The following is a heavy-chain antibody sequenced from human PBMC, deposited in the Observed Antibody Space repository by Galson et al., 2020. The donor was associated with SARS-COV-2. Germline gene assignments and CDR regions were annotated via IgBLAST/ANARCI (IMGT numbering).Heavy chain of an antibody. V-gene: IGHV3-66*02. CDR2: IFDDGDT. CDR1: GFTVTNNY. J-gene: IGHJ6*03. D-gene: IGHD3-3*01. Sequence: GGSLRLSCAASGFTVTNNYITWVRQAPGKGLEWVSVIFDDGDTLYADSVGGRFTISRDSSKNTVYLQMNSLRADDTALYYCATQTVPDFFYDYMDVWGKGTTVTISS. CDR3: ATQTVPDFFYDYMDV.